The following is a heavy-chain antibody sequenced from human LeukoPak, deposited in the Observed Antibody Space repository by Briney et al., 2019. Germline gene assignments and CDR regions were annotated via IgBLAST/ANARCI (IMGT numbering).Heavy chain of an antibody. CDR3: ARARDRRLGGSYYQDY. D-gene: IGHD1-26*01. J-gene: IGHJ4*02. CDR1: GFTFRSYS. Sequence: PGGSLRLSCAASGFTFRSYSMNWVRQAPGKGLEWLSYISTGSITTYYADSVKGRFIISRDNARNSVYLQMNSLRAEDTAVYYCARARDRRLGGSYYQDYWGQGTLVTVSS. V-gene: IGHV3-48*04. CDR2: ISTGSITT.